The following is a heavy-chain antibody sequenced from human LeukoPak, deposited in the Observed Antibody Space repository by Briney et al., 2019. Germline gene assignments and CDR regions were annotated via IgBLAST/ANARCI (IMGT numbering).Heavy chain of an antibody. Sequence: GGALRLSCVASGFTFSNSWMDWGREAPGKGLGGVANIDLDGSKKNYVDSVKGRFTISRDNGKSSLHLQMNSLRAEDTAVYFCARGLSNGCSPYNWFGPWGQGTLVTVSS. CDR1: GFTFSNSW. CDR2: IDLDGSKK. V-gene: IGHV3-7*04. D-gene: IGHD2-8*01. J-gene: IGHJ5*02. CDR3: ARGLSNGCSPYNWFGP.